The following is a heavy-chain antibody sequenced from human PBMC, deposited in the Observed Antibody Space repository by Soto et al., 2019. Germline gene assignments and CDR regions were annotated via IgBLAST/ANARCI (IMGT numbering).Heavy chain of an antibody. V-gene: IGHV3-9*01. J-gene: IGHJ5*02. CDR3: AKGDTRES. D-gene: IGHD5-18*01. CDR1: GFTFDSFA. CDR2: ISWNSATI. Sequence: DVELVESGGGLVQPGRSLRLSCAASGFTFDSFAMQWIRQVPGKGLEWVSSISWNSATIAYADSVKGRFTISRDNANNVVYLQMNNLRAEDTAFYYCAKGDTRESWGQGTLVTVSS.